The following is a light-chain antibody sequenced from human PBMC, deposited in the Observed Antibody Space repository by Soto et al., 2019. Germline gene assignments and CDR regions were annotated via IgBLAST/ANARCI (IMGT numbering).Light chain of an antibody. CDR3: MQATHWPYT. V-gene: IGKV2-30*01. CDR2: KVS. J-gene: IGKJ2*01. CDR1: QSLVYTDGNTH. Sequence: DVVLTQSPLSLPVTLGQPASISCRSGQSLVYTDGNTHLTWFQQRPGQSLRRLIYKVSNRDSGVPDRFSGSGSGTDFTLKISRVEADDVAVYYCMQATHWPYTFGQGTKLEL.